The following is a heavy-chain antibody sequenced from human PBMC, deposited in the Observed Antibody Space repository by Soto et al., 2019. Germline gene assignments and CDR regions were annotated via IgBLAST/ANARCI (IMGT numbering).Heavy chain of an antibody. V-gene: IGHV6-1*01. CDR2: TYYRSKWYN. D-gene: IGHD6-13*01. CDR3: ARYIAAAGPTELYNWFDP. CDR1: GDSVSSNSAA. Sequence: SQTLSLTCAISGDSVSSNSAAWNWIRQSPSRGLEWLGRTYYRSKWYNDYAVSVKSRITINPDKSKNQFSLQLNSVTPEDTAVYYCARYIAAAGPTELYNWFDPWGQGTLVTVSS. J-gene: IGHJ5*02.